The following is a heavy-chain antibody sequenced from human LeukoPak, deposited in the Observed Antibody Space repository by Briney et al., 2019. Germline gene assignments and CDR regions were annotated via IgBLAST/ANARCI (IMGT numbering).Heavy chain of an antibody. CDR2: IVVGSGNT. Sequence: SVKVSCKASGFTFTSSAVQWVRQARGQRLEWIGWIVVGSGNTNYAQKFQGRVTITADESTSTAYMELSSLRSEDTAVYYCATSWGGSGYYYYFDYWGQGTLVTVSS. CDR3: ATSWGGSGYYYYFDY. D-gene: IGHD3-22*01. CDR1: GFTFTSSA. V-gene: IGHV1-58*01. J-gene: IGHJ4*02.